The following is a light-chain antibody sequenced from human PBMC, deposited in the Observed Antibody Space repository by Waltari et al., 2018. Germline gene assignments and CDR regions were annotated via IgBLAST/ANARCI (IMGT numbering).Light chain of an antibody. CDR1: GSNIGAGYD. Sequence: QSVLTQPPSVSGAPGQRVTISCTGSGSNIGAGYDVHWYQQLPRAAPTLLIYGSTSRPLGVPDRFFGSTSGTSASLAITGLQAEDEADYYCQSYDTSLRVVFGGGTKLTVL. V-gene: IGLV1-40*01. J-gene: IGLJ3*02. CDR2: GST. CDR3: QSYDTSLRVV.